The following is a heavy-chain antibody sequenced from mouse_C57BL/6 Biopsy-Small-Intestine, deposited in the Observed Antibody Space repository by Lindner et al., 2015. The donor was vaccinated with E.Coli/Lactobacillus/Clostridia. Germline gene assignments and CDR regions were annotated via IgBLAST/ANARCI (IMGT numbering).Heavy chain of an antibody. CDR1: GYSFTGYY. Sequence: VQLQESGPELVKPGASVKISCKASGYSFTGYYMQWVKQSHGNILDWIGYIYPYNGVSSYNQKFKGKATLTVDKSSSTAYMELRSLTSEDSAVYFCARCDGYYPAWFAYWGQGTLVTVSA. V-gene: IGHV1-31*01. D-gene: IGHD2-3*01. CDR2: IYPYNGVS. CDR3: ARCDGYYPAWFAY. J-gene: IGHJ3*01.